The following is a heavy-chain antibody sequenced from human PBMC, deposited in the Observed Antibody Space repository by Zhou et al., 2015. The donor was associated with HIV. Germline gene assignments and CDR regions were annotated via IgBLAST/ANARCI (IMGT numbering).Heavy chain of an antibody. V-gene: IGHV1-69*01. CDR1: GGTFSSYA. J-gene: IGHJ6*02. CDR2: IIPIFGTT. CDR3: ARSGAYDSSESYYYYGMDV. Sequence: QVQLVQSGAEVKKPGSSVKVSCRASGGTFSSYAISWVRQAPGQGLEWMGGIIPIFGTTNYAQKFQGRVTITADESTSTAYMELSSLRSEDTAVYYCARSGAYDSSESYYYYGMDVWGQGTTVTVSS. D-gene: IGHD3-22*01.